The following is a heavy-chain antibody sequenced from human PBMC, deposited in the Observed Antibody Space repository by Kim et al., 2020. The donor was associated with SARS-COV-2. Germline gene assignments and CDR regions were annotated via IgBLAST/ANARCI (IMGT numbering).Heavy chain of an antibody. CDR3: ARETEYYYDSSGYAFDI. CDR1: GFTFSSNW. V-gene: IGHV3-7*01. D-gene: IGHD3-22*01. J-gene: IGHJ3*02. CDR2: IKQDGSEK. Sequence: GGSLRLSCAASGFTFSSNWMSWVRQAPGKGLEWVANIKQDGSEKYYVDSVKGRFTISRDNAKNSLYLQMNSLRAEDTAVYYCARETEYYYDSSGYAFDIWGQGTMVTVSS.